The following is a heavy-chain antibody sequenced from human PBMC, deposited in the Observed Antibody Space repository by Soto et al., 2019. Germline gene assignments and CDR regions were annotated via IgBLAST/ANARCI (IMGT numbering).Heavy chain of an antibody. Sequence: QITLNESGPALVKPTQTLTLTCTFSGFSLNTRDVGVGWIRQPPGKAPERLGVVYWDDDKTYSPSLKSRLTITKDTPKNQVVLRMTKMDPVDTATYYCAHCRGGVASFWGQGTLVTVSS. CDR2: VYWDDDK. CDR1: GFSLNTRDVG. V-gene: IGHV2-5*02. J-gene: IGHJ4*02. CDR3: AHCRGGVASF. D-gene: IGHD3-16*01.